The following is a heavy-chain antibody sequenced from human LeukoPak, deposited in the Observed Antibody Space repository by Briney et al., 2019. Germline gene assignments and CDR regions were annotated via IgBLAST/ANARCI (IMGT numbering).Heavy chain of an antibody. D-gene: IGHD5-24*01. CDR2: IGGSETTI. CDR3: AREERLRY. J-gene: IGHJ4*02. CDR1: GFTFSDYT. Sequence: PGGSLRLSCAASGFTFSDYTMNWVRQAPGKGLEWVSYIGGSETTIFYADSVKGRFTISRDNAKSALYLQMNSLRAEDTAIYYCAREERLRYWGQGALVIVSS. V-gene: IGHV3-48*01.